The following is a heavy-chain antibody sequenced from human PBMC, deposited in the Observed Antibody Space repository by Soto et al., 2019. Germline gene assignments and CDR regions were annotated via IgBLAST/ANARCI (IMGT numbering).Heavy chain of an antibody. CDR3: ARNPRSSIFGVRIIVENRFDP. J-gene: IGHJ5*02. CDR1: GFTFDNHG. CDR2: ITDSGGAT. Sequence: EVQLLESGGDLVQPGGSLRLSCVVSGFTFDNHGMSWVRQTPGKGLQWVASITDSGGATYYADSVKGRFTIFRDNSKNTLYMQMNRLRVYDTAVYFCARNPRSSIFGVRIIVENRFDPWGQGSLVTVSS. V-gene: IGHV3-23*01. D-gene: IGHD3-3*01.